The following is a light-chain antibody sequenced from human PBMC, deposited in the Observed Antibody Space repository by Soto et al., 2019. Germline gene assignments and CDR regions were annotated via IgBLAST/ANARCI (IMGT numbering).Light chain of an antibody. J-gene: IGKJ1*01. CDR1: QSISSW. V-gene: IGKV1-5*01. Sequence: DIQMTQSPSTLSASVGDRVTITCRASQSISSWLAWYQQKPGKAPKLLIYDASSLESGVLSRFSGSGSGTEFTLTISSLQPDDFATYYCQQYNKYRTFGQGTKVEIK. CDR2: DAS. CDR3: QQYNKYRT.